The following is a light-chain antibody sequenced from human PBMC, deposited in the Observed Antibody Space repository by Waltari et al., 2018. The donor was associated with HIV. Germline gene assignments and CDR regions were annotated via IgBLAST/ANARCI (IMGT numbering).Light chain of an antibody. J-gene: IGLJ2*01. V-gene: IGLV3-1*01. Sequence: SSEVTQPPSVAVSPGQTASITCSGYELGDKYTCWYQQKPGQSPLLVIYQDNKRPSGIPERFSASSSGHTATLTISGTLPMDEADYYCQAWGSSTSGVFGRGTRLTVL. CDR2: QDN. CDR3: QAWGSSTSGV. CDR1: ELGDKY.